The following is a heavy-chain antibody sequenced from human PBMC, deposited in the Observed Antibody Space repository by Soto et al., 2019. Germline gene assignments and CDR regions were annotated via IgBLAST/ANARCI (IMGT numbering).Heavy chain of an antibody. V-gene: IGHV3-74*01. CDR2: INSDGSTT. CDR1: GFTFSNYW. J-gene: IGHJ6*02. Sequence: VQLVESGGGLVQPGGSLRLSCAATGFTFSNYWMHWVRQAPGKGLVWVSRINSDGSTTNYADSVKGRFTISRDNAKNTLYLQMNSLRAEDTAVYYCARGNYYSMDVWGQGTTVTVSS. CDR3: ARGNYYSMDV.